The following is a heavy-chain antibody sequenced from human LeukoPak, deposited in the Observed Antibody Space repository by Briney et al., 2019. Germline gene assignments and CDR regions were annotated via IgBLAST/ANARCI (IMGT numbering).Heavy chain of an antibody. V-gene: IGHV3-23*01. D-gene: IGHD3-10*01. CDR2: IGGGGGST. CDR1: GFTLSHYA. CDR3: AKMTMVRSFDH. Sequence: PGGSLRLSCSMSGFTLSHYAMSWVRQAPGKGLEWVSTIGGGGGSTDYTDSVKGRFTISRDNSKNTLYLQMNNLRAEDTAVYYCAKMTMVRSFDHWGQGTLVIVSS. J-gene: IGHJ4*02.